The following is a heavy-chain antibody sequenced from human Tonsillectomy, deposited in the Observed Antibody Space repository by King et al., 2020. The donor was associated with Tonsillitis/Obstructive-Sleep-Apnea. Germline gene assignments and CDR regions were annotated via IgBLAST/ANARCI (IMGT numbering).Heavy chain of an antibody. CDR1: GFTFSSYW. CDR3: ARDSYGFWGGYSDY. V-gene: IGHV3-7*04. CDR2: IKQDGSEK. D-gene: IGHD3-3*01. J-gene: IGHJ4*02. Sequence: VQLVESGGALVQPGGSLRLSCAASGFTFSSYWMTWVRQAPGKGLEWVANIKQDGSEKYYVDSVKGRFTFSRDNAKNSLYLQMNSLRAEDTAVYYCARDSYGFWGGYSDYWGQGTLVTVSS.